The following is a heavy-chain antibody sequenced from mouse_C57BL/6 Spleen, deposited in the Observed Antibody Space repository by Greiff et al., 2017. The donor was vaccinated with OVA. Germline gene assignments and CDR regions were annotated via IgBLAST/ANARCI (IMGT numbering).Heavy chain of an antibody. CDR2: IRNKANGYTT. CDR1: GFTFTDYY. Sequence: EVKLMESGGGLVQPGGSLSLSCAASGFTFTDYYMSWVRQPPGKALEWLGFIRNKANGYTTEYSASVKGRFTISRDNSQSILYLQMNALRAEDSATYYCARYMTTGAWFAYWGQGTLVTVSA. V-gene: IGHV7-3*01. D-gene: IGHD2-12*01. CDR3: ARYMTTGAWFAY. J-gene: IGHJ3*01.